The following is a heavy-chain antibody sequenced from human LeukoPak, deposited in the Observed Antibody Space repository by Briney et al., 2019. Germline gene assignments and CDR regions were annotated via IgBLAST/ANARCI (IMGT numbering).Heavy chain of an antibody. CDR2: IWYDGTNK. V-gene: IGHV3-33*01. CDR3: ARDHYGGYAYSDY. J-gene: IGHJ4*02. D-gene: IGHD5-12*01. CDR1: GFTFSSYG. Sequence: GWFLRLSCVASGFTFSSYGMHWVRQAPGKGLEWVAVIWYDGTNKYYADSVKGRFTISRDNSKNTLYLQMNSLRAEDTAVYYCARDHYGGYAYSDYWGQGALVIVSS.